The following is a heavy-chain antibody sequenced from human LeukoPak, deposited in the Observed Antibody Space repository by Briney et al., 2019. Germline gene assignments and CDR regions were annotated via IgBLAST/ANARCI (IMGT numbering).Heavy chain of an antibody. CDR3: ARVGGGSSTWYGWFDP. CDR2: IIPIFGTT. V-gene: IGHV1-69*13. J-gene: IGHJ5*02. Sequence: SVKVSCKASGGTFTNYPISWVRQAPGQGLEWMGGIIPIFGTTNYAPKFQGRVAFTADESTSTVYMELSSLRSEDTAVYYCARVGGGSSTWYGWFDPWGQGTLVTVSS. D-gene: IGHD6-13*01. CDR1: GGTFTNYP.